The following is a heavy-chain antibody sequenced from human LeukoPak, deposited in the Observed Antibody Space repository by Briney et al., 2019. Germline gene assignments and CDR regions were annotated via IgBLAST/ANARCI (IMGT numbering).Heavy chain of an antibody. J-gene: IGHJ4*02. Sequence: GGSLRLSCAASGFTFSSYAMSWVRQAPGKGLEWVSAISGSGGSTYYADSVKGRFTISRDNSKNTLYLQMNSLRAEDTAVYYCAKDEEITMVRGDPGGPFDYWGQGTLVTVSS. V-gene: IGHV3-23*01. CDR2: ISGSGGST. D-gene: IGHD3-10*01. CDR1: GFTFSSYA. CDR3: AKDEEITMVRGDPGGPFDY.